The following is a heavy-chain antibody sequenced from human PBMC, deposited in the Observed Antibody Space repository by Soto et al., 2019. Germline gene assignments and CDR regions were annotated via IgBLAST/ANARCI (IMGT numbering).Heavy chain of an antibody. Sequence: QVQLVQSGAEVKKPGSSVKVSCKASGGTFSSYTISWVRQAPGQGLEWMGRIIPILGIANYAQKFQGRVXIXAXXSTSTAYMELSSLRSEDTAVYYCASGEMATSLWDYWGQGTLVTVSS. CDR2: IIPILGIA. CDR1: GGTFSSYT. J-gene: IGHJ4*02. CDR3: ASGEMATSLWDY. V-gene: IGHV1-69*02. D-gene: IGHD5-12*01.